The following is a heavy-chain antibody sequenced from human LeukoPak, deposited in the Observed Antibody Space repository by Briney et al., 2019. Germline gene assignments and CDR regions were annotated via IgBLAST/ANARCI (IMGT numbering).Heavy chain of an antibody. V-gene: IGHV3-7*01. D-gene: IGHD3-3*01. J-gene: IGHJ6*02. CDR1: GFTFSSYW. CDR3: ARVAHYYDFWSGYYSYYGMDV. Sequence: GGSLRTSCASSGFTFSSYWVRWVRQAPGEGMGWVATIKKEGREKYYVDSVKGRFTISRDNAKNSLYLQMNSLRAEDTAVYYCARVAHYYDFWSGYYSYYGMDVWGQGTTVTVSS. CDR2: IKKEGREK.